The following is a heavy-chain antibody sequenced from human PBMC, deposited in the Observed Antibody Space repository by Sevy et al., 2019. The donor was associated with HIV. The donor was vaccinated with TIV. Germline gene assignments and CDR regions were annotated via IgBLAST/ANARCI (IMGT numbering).Heavy chain of an antibody. V-gene: IGHV1-8*01. CDR1: GYTFTSYD. CDR2: MKPNSGNT. Sequence: ASVKVSCKASGYTFTSYDINWVRQATGQGLEWMGGMKPNSGNTGYAQKFQGRVTMTRNTSISTAYMELSSLRSEETAVYYCATTRRAAAGGHDAFDIWGQGTMVTVSS. D-gene: IGHD6-13*01. CDR3: ATTRRAAAGGHDAFDI. J-gene: IGHJ3*02.